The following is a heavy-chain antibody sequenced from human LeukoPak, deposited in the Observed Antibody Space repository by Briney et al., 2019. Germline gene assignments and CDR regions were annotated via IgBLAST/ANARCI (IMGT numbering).Heavy chain of an antibody. CDR2: IRSKANSYAT. CDR3: TSRIAVATWGFDP. V-gene: IGHV3-73*01. D-gene: IGHD6-19*01. J-gene: IGHJ5*02. CDR1: GFTFSGSA. Sequence: PGGSLRLSCAASGFTFSGSAMHWVRQASGKGLEWVGRIRSKANSYATAYAASVKGRFTISRDDSMNTAYLQMNSLKPEDTAVYYCTSRIAVATWGFDPWGQGTLVTVSS.